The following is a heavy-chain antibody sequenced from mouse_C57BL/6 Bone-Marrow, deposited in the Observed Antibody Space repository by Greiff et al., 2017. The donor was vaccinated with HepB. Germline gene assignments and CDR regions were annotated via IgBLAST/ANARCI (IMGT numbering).Heavy chain of an antibody. V-gene: IGHV1-76*01. D-gene: IGHD2-4*01. J-gene: IGHJ3*01. CDR2: IYPGSGNT. CDR1: GYTFTDYY. Sequence: QVQLKQSGAELVRPGASVKLSCKASGYTFTDYYINWVKQRPGQGLEWIARIYPGSGNTYYNEKFKGKATLTAEKSSSTAYMQLSSLTSEDSAVYFCARSGDYDYDVAYWGQGTLVTVSA. CDR3: ARSGDYDYDVAY.